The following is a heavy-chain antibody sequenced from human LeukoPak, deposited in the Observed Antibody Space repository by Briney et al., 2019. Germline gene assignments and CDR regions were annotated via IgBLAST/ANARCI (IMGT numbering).Heavy chain of an antibody. J-gene: IGHJ2*01. CDR3: ARSRFRMDL. D-gene: IGHD2-15*01. CDR1: GGSIRGSTYY. CDR2: IYYSGIT. Sequence: SETLSLTCTVSGGSIRGSTYYWGWIRQPPGKGLEWIGNIYYSGITYYNPSLKSRVTISVDTSKNQFSLKLSSVTAADTAVYYCARSRFRMDLWGRGTLVTVSS. V-gene: IGHV4-39*07.